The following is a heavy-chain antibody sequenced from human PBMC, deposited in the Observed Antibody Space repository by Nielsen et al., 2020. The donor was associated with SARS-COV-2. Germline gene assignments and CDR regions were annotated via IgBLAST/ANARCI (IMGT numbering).Heavy chain of an antibody. V-gene: IGHV4-34*01. Sequence: SETLSLTCAVYGGSFSGYYWSWIRQPPGKGLEWIGEINHSGSTNYNPSLKSRVTISVDTSKNQFSLKLSSVTAADTAVYYCARGLREWDYSNYGYYYYYMDVWGKGTTVTVSS. J-gene: IGHJ6*03. CDR2: INHSGST. CDR3: ARGLREWDYSNYGYYYYYMDV. D-gene: IGHD4-11*01. CDR1: GGSFSGYY.